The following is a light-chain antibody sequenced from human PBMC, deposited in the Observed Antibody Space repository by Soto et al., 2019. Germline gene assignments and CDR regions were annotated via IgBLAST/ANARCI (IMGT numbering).Light chain of an antibody. CDR1: XSVSSY. J-gene: IGKJ2*01. CDR3: QQRSNWPPMYT. Sequence: EIVLTQSPATRSLSPGERAXLSCRASXSVSSYLAWYQQKPGQAPRLLIYDASNRATGIPARFSGSGSGTDFTLTISSLEPEDFAVYYCQQRSNWPPMYTFGQGTKLEIK. CDR2: DAS. V-gene: IGKV3-11*01.